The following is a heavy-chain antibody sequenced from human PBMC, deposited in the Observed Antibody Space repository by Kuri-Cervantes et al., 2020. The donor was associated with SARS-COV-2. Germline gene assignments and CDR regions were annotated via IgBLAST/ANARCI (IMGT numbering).Heavy chain of an antibody. J-gene: IGHJ6*03. CDR3: ARAYGFLRYIYYMDV. CDR2: VNHRGET. D-gene: IGHD4-17*01. V-gene: IGHV4-34*01. CDR1: GEAFSGYY. Sequence: SETLSLTCAYYGEAFSGYYWNWIRQSPGRGLEWIGEVNHRGETNYNPSLKSRVSISVDTSNNRFSLHLSSVTAADTAVYYCARAYGFLRYIYYMDVWGRGTTVTVSS.